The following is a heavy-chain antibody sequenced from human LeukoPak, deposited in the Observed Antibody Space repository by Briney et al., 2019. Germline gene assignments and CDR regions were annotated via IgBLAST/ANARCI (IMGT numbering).Heavy chain of an antibody. Sequence: GGSLRLSWVASEFTLRSYSMHWVRQAPGKGLEWVSYINTSSTYIYYADSVMGRFTISRDNAKNSLYLHMSSLRAEDTAVYYCARDASGSSIGLIDFWGQGTLVTVSS. D-gene: IGHD1-26*01. CDR1: EFTLRSYS. CDR3: ARDASGSSIGLIDF. CDR2: INTSSTYI. J-gene: IGHJ4*02. V-gene: IGHV3-21*01.